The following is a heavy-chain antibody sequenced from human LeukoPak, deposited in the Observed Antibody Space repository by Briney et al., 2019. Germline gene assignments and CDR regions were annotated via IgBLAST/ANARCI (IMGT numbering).Heavy chain of an antibody. CDR1: GFTFSSYA. J-gene: IGHJ4*02. CDR3: AKDRLRGYYFDY. D-gene: IGHD3-10*01. Sequence: GGSLRLSCAASGFTFSSYATSWVRQAPGKGLEWVSAISGSGGSTYYADSVKGRFTISRDNSKNTLYLQMNSLRAEDTAVYYCAKDRLRGYYFDYWGQGTLVTVSS. CDR2: ISGSGGST. V-gene: IGHV3-23*01.